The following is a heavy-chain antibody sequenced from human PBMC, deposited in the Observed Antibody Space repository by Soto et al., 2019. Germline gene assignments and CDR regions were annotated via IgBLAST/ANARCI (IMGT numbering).Heavy chain of an antibody. CDR3: ARASIIVVVPAFKSNWFDL. V-gene: IGHV6-1*01. CDR1: GDSVSSNSAA. CDR2: TYYRSKWYN. J-gene: IGHJ5*02. Sequence: SQTLSLTCAISGDSVSSNSAAWNWIRQSPSRGLEWLGRTYYRSKWYNDYAVSVKSRITINPDTSKNQFSLQLNSVTPEDTAVYYCARASIIVVVPAFKSNWFDLWGQRTLVTVSS. D-gene: IGHD2-2*01.